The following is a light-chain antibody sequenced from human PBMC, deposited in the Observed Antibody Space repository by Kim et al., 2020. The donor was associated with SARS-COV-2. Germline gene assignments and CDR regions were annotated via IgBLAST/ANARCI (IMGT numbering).Light chain of an antibody. CDR3: QQTKILPS. Sequence: SASVGDMVTITCRASQGIGDWLAWYQQKPGQAPKHLISAASTLQSGVPSRFAGSGSGTEFTLTISSLQPEDFATDYCQQTKILPSFGGGTKVDIK. V-gene: IGKV1-12*02. CDR2: AAS. J-gene: IGKJ4*01. CDR1: QGIGDW.